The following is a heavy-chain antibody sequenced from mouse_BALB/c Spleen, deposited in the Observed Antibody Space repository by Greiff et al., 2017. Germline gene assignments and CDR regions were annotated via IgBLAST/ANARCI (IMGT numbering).Heavy chain of an antibody. J-gene: IGHJ2*01. V-gene: IGHV1S137*01. D-gene: IGHD1-3*01. CDR2: ISTYYGDA. Sequence: VQLQQSGAELVRPGVSVKISCKGSGYTFTDYAMHWVKQSHAKSLEWIGVISTYYGDASYNQKFKGKATMTVDKSSSTAYMELARLTSEDSAIYYCARESGTGFFDYWGQVTTLTVSS. CDR3: ARESGTGFFDY. CDR1: GYTFTDYA.